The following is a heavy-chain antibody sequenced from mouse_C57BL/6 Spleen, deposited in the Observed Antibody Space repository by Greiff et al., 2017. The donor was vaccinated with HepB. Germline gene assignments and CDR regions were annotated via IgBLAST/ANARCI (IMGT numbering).Heavy chain of an antibody. CDR3: ATRDGSYFDY. CDR2: IDPSDSET. V-gene: IGHV1-52*01. CDR1: GYTFTSYW. J-gene: IGHJ2*01. Sequence: QVQLKQPGAELVRPGSSVKLSCKASGYTFTSYWMHWVKQRPIQGLEWIGNIDPSDSETHYNQKFKDKATLTVDKSSSTAYMQLSSLTSEDSAVYYCATRDGSYFDYWGQGTTLTVSS. D-gene: IGHD1-3*01.